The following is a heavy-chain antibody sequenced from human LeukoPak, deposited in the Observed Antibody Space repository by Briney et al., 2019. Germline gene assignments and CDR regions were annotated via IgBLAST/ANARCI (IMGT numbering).Heavy chain of an antibody. D-gene: IGHD3-10*01. CDR1: GYTFTSYD. V-gene: IGHV1-8*03. CDR3: ARAPVLLWFGAPRDYYYMDV. CDR2: MNPNSGNT. J-gene: IGHJ6*03. Sequence: ASVKVSCKASGYTFTSYDINWVRQATGQGLEWMGWMNPNSGNTGYAQKFQGRVTITRNTSISTAYMELSSLRSEDTAVYYCARAPVLLWFGAPRDYYYMDVWGKGTTVTVSS.